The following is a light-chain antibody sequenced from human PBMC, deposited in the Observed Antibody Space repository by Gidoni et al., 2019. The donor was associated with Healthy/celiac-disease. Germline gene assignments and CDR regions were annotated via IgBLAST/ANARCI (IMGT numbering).Light chain of an antibody. CDR2: QDS. V-gene: IGLV3-1*01. Sequence: SYELTQPPPVSASPGKTASITCSGHKLGDKYACWYQQKPGQSPVLVIYQDSKRPSGIPERFSGSNSGNTATLTISGTQAMDEADYYCQAWDSSNVVFGGGTKLTVL. CDR1: KLGDKY. J-gene: IGLJ2*01. CDR3: QAWDSSNVV.